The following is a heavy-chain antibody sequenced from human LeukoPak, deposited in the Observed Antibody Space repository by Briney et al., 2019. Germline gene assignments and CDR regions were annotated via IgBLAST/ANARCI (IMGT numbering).Heavy chain of an antibody. D-gene: IGHD2-2*02. V-gene: IGHV1-46*01. CDR3: ARVYCSSTSCYTGESGY. CDR1: GYTFITYY. Sequence: ASVKVSCKASGYTFITYYMHWVRQAPGQGLEWMGIVSPTGGSTSYAQKFQGRISMTRDTSTSTVHMELSSLRSEDTAVYYCARVYCSSTSCYTGESGYWGQGTLVTVSS. J-gene: IGHJ4*02. CDR2: VSPTGGST.